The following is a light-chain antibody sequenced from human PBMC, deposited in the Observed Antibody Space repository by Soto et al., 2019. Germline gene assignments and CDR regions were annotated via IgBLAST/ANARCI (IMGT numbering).Light chain of an antibody. CDR2: GAS. J-gene: IGKJ1*01. CDR1: QTVRSSF. Sequence: DIELTQSPGTLSLSPGERVTLSCRASQTVRSSFVAWYQQKPGQAPRLLIYGASTRATGIPDRFSGSGSGTDFTLTISSLEPEDLAVYYXQHYXRSSWTFGQGTKVEIK. V-gene: IGKV3-20*01. CDR3: QHYXRSSWT.